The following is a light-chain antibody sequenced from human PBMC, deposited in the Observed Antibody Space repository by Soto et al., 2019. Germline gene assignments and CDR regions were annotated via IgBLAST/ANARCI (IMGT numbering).Light chain of an antibody. CDR3: QQYNDWPRT. J-gene: IGKJ4*01. Sequence: EIVMTQSPATLSVSPGERATLSCRASQSVSSSLAWYQQTPGQAPRLLIYGASTRATDIPARFSGSGSGTEFTLTISSLQSADFAVYYCQQYNDWPRTFGGGTKVEIK. V-gene: IGKV3-15*01. CDR1: QSVSSS. CDR2: GAS.